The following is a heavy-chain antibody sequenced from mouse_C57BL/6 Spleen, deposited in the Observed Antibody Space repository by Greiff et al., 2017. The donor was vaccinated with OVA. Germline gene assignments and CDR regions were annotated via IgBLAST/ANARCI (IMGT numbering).Heavy chain of an antibody. V-gene: IGHV7-3*01. CDR2: IRNKANGYTT. Sequence: EVMLVESGGGLVQPGGSLSLSCAASGFTFTDYYMSWVRQPPGKALEWLGFIRNKANGYTTEYSASVKGRFTISRDNSQSILYLQMNALRAEDSATYYCARYPPIYYYGRSYDWYFDVWGTGTTVTVSS. J-gene: IGHJ1*03. CDR3: ARYPPIYYYGRSYDWYFDV. D-gene: IGHD1-1*01. CDR1: GFTFTDYY.